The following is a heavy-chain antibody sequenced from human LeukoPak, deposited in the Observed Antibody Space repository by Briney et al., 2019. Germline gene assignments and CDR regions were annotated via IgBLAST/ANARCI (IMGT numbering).Heavy chain of an antibody. CDR3: ARGRYYYGSGSYVRCDP. Sequence: SETLSLTCAVYGGSFSGYYWRWLRQPPGKGLEWIGEINHSGSTNYNPSLKSRVTISVDTSKNQFSLKLSSVTAADTAVYYCARGRYYYGSGSYVRCDPWGQGTLVTVSS. CDR1: GGSFSGYY. J-gene: IGHJ5*02. V-gene: IGHV4-34*01. CDR2: INHSGST. D-gene: IGHD3-10*01.